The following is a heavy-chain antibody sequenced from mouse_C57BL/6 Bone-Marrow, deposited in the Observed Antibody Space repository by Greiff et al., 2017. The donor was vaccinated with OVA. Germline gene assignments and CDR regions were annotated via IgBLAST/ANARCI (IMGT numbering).Heavy chain of an antibody. CDR3: ARHLYIATVPRYFDV. J-gene: IGHJ1*03. CDR1: GFTFSSYG. CDR2: ISSGGSYT. V-gene: IGHV5-6*01. Sequence: DVHLVESGGDLVKPGGSLKLSCAASGFTFSSYGMSWVRQTPDKRLEWVATISSGGSYTYYPDSVKGRFTISRDNAKNTLYLQMSSLKSEDTAMYYCARHLYIATVPRYFDVWGTGTTGTVSS. D-gene: IGHD1-1*01.